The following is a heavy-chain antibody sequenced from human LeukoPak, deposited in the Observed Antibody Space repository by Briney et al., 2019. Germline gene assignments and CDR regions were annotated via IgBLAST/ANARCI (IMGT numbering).Heavy chain of an antibody. CDR3: AKDAYYNSGARGDY. Sequence: PGGSLRLSCVASGFTFSSYWMSWVRQAPGKVLEWVANIKQDGSEKYYMDSVNGRFTIYRDNAKNSLYLQMNRLRAEDTAVYYCAKDAYYNSGARGDYWGQGTLVTVSS. CDR1: GFTFSSYW. D-gene: IGHD3-22*01. J-gene: IGHJ4*02. V-gene: IGHV3-7*01. CDR2: IKQDGSEK.